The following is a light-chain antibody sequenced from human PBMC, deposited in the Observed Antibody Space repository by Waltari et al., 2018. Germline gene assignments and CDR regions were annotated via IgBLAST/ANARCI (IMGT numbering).Light chain of an antibody. CDR3: QHYVRLPAT. CDR2: GAS. V-gene: IGKV3-20*01. Sequence: EIVLKQSPGSLSSSPGERVTLSCRASQGVSRALAWYQQKPGQAPRLLIFGASNRATGIPDRFSGSGSETDFSLTISRLEPEDFAVYYCQHYVRLPATFGRGTKVEIK. CDR1: QGVSRA. J-gene: IGKJ1*01.